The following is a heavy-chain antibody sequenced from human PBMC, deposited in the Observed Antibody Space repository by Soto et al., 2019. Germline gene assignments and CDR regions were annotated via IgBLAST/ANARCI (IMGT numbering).Heavy chain of an antibody. CDR3: ATTTNSLYCGMDV. CDR1: GYTFTGYY. D-gene: IGHD1-26*01. V-gene: IGHV1-2*02. J-gene: IGHJ6*02. CDR2: INPNSGGT. Sequence: GASVKVSCKACGYTFTGYYMHWVRQAPGQGLEWMGWINPNSGGTNYAQKFQGRVTMTRDTSISTAYMELSRLRSDDTAVYYCATTTNSLYCGMDVWGQGTTVTVSS.